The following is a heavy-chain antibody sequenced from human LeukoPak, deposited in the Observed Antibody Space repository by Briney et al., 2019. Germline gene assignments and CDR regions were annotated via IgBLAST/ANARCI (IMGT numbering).Heavy chain of an antibody. CDR2: ISSSSSTI. CDR3: ARDLEYPMDFHYGMDV. Sequence: GGSLRLSCAASGFTFSSYSMNWVRQAPGKGLEWVSYISSSSSTIYYADSVKGRFTISRDNAKNSLYLQMNSLRDEDTAVYYCARDLEYPMDFHYGMDVWGQGTTVTVSS. V-gene: IGHV3-48*02. D-gene: IGHD3-10*01. CDR1: GFTFSSYS. J-gene: IGHJ6*02.